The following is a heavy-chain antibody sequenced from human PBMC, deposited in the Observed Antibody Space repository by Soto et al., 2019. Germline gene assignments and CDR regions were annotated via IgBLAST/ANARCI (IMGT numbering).Heavy chain of an antibody. V-gene: IGHV3-33*01. D-gene: IGHD6-19*01. Sequence: QVQLVESGGGVVQPGRSLRLSCAASGFTFSSYGMHWVRQAPGKGLEWVAVIWYDGSNKYYADSVKGRFTISRDNSKNTLYLQMNSLRAEDTAVYYCARDDSTAGYSSVWSGCMDVWGQGTTVTVSS. CDR3: ARDDSTAGYSSVWSGCMDV. CDR1: GFTFSSYG. J-gene: IGHJ6*02. CDR2: IWYDGSNK.